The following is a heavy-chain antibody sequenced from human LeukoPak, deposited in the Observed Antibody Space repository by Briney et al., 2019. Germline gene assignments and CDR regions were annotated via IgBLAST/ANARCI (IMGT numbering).Heavy chain of an antibody. CDR2: INHSGST. CDR3: ARGRYYYDSSGYYGPYYYYGMDV. Sequence: KPSETLSLTCAVYGGSFSGYYWSWIRQPPGKGLEWIGEINHSGSTNYNPSLKSRVTISVDTSKNQFSLKLSSVTAADTAVYYCARGRYYYDSSGYYGPYYYYGMDVWGQGTTVTVSS. V-gene: IGHV4-34*01. J-gene: IGHJ6*02. D-gene: IGHD3-22*01. CDR1: GGSFSGYY.